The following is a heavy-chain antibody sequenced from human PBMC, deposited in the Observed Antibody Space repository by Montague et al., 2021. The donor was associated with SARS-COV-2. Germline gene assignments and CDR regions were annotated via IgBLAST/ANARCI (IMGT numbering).Heavy chain of an antibody. CDR3: ARKGSGRSDLAY. J-gene: IGHJ4*02. CDR2: IYNTGST. CDR1: GDSISTDKW. Sequence: SETLSLTCAVSGDSISTDKWWTWVRLPPGKGLERVGEIYNTGSTKYKPSLKSRVSTLVDKSWNQFSLRVTSVTAADTAIYYCARKGSGRSDLAYWGQGTLVTVSS. V-gene: IGHV4-4*02. D-gene: IGHD1-26*01.